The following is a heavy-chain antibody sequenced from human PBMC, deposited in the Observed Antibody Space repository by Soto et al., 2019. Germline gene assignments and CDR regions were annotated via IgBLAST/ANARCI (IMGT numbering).Heavy chain of an antibody. D-gene: IGHD3-9*01. CDR2: IGGSSSYT. Sequence: QVQLVESGGDLVKPGGSLRLSFAASGFPFSDYYMSWIRQAPGKGLEWVSSIGGSSSYTNNADSVKGRFTISRDNAKNSLYLQMNSLRAEDTAVYYCARRRPTGYYNYWGQGNLVTVSA. CDR1: GFPFSDYY. V-gene: IGHV3-11*05. J-gene: IGHJ4*02. CDR3: ARRRPTGYYNY.